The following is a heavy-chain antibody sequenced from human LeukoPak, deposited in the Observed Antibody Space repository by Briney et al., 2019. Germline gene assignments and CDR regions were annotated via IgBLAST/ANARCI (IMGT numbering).Heavy chain of an antibody. V-gene: IGHV1-18*01. CDR3: AIAIRVRGTGDWFDP. Sequence: VASVTVSFKASGYTFTSYGISWVRQAPGQGLEWMGWISAYNGNTNYAQKLRGRVTMTTDTSTSTAYMELRSLRSDDTAAYYCAIAIRVRGTGDWFDPWGQGTLVTVSS. D-gene: IGHD3-10*01. CDR1: GYTFTSYG. J-gene: IGHJ5*02. CDR2: ISAYNGNT.